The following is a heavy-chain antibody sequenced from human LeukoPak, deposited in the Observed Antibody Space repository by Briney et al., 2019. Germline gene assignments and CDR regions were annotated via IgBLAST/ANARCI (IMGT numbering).Heavy chain of an antibody. V-gene: IGHV1-2*02. CDR1: GYTFTGYY. CDR3: ARDRITMVRGVRNWFDP. J-gene: IGHJ5*02. Sequence: GASVKVSCKASGYTFTGYYMHWVRQAPGQGLEWMGWINPNSGGTNYAQKFQGRATMTRDTSISTAYMELSRLRSDDTAVYYCARDRITMVRGVRNWFDPWGQGTLVTVSS. CDR2: INPNSGGT. D-gene: IGHD3-10*01.